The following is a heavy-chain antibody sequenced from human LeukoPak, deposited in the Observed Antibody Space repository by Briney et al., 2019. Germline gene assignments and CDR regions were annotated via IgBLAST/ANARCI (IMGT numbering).Heavy chain of an antibody. J-gene: IGHJ3*01. CDR1: GFTFSSYY. Sequence: AGGSLRLSCAASGFTFSSYYMHWVRQSPGKGLVWVGRVKSDGSSKNYADSVKGRFTVSRDNAKNSLILQMNSLRAEDTAVYYCARGGSPPEALGDTFDVWGHGTLVTVSS. CDR2: VKSDGSSK. D-gene: IGHD1-26*01. V-gene: IGHV3-74*01. CDR3: ARGGSPPEALGDTFDV.